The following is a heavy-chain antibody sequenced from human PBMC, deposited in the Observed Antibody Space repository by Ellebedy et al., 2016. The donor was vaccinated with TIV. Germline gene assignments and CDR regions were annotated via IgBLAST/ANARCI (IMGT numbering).Heavy chain of an antibody. Sequence: PGGSLRLSCAASGFTFSSYWMNWVRQAPGKGLEWVANIKEGGSEKYYVDSVKGRFTISRDNAKNSLCLQMNNLRAEDTAVYYCARGNDYGDDVSLWYFDRWGRGTLVTVSP. V-gene: IGHV3-7*01. CDR1: GFTFSSYW. CDR3: ARGNDYGDDVSLWYFDR. D-gene: IGHD4/OR15-4a*01. CDR2: IKEGGSEK. J-gene: IGHJ2*01.